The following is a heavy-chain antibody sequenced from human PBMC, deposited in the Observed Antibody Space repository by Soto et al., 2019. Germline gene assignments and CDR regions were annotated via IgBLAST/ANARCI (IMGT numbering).Heavy chain of an antibody. J-gene: IGHJ6*02. CDR1: VFTFSRYA. CDR2: ISGSGGST. Sequence: PGGSLRLSCAASVFTFSRYALSWFRQAPWHVVAWVSAISGSGGSTCYSDSAKGRFTLSRDNSKNTLYLQMNSLRAEDTAVYYCPNKPGSSSWYGGSYYGMDVWGQGTTLTDSS. CDR3: PNKPGSSSWYGGSYYGMDV. V-gene: IGHV3-23*01. D-gene: IGHD6-13*01.